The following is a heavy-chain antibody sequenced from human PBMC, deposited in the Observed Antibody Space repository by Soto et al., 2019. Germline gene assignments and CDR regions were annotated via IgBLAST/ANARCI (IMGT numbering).Heavy chain of an antibody. D-gene: IGHD7-27*01. J-gene: IGHJ4*02. V-gene: IGHV4-59*11. CDR3: ARSNWYSEY. Sequence: QVQLQESGPGLVKPSETLSLTCTVSGGSINNHYWSWIRQPPGKELEWIGYIYYTGSINYNPSLKSRVTISVDTSKNQFSLNLTSLTAADTAIYYCARSNWYSEYWGQGTLVTVSS. CDR1: GGSINNHY. CDR2: IYYTGSI.